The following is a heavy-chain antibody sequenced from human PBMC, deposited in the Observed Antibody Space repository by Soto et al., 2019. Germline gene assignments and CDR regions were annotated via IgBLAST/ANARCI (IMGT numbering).Heavy chain of an antibody. V-gene: IGHV5-51*01. J-gene: IGHJ6*02. CDR1: GYSFTSYW. CDR3: ARRQKGCSGGSCYYYYGMDV. Sequence: PGESLKISCKGSGYSFTSYWIGWVRQMPGKGLEWMGIIYPGDSDTRYSLSFQGQVTISADKSISTAYLQWSSLKASDTAMYYCARRQKGCSGGSCYYYYGMDVWGQGTTVTVSS. D-gene: IGHD2-15*01. CDR2: IYPGDSDT.